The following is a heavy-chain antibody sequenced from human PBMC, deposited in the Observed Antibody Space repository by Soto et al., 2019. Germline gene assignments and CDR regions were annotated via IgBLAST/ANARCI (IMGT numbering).Heavy chain of an antibody. CDR1: GFSLSTSGVA. CDR3: AHICSGDYCYSSYDAFDL. V-gene: IGHV2-5*02. CDR2: IYWDDDK. D-gene: IGHD2-15*01. Sequence: QITLKESGPTLVKPTQTLTLTCTFSGFSLSTSGVAVGWIRQPPGQALEWLALIYWDDDKRYSPSLKSRLTITKDTSKNQVVLTMANMDPVDTATYYCAHICSGDYCYSSYDAFDLWGQGTVVTVSS. J-gene: IGHJ3*01.